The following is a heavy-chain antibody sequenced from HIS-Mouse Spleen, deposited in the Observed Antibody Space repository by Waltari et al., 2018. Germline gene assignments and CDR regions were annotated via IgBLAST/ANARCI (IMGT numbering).Heavy chain of an antibody. CDR1: GYSISRGYY. CDR2: IYHSGST. V-gene: IGHV4-38-2*02. CDR3: AREPHLQLELAFDI. D-gene: IGHD1-1*01. Sequence: QVQLQESGPGLVKPSETLFLTCTVPGYSISRGYYWGWIRQPPGKGLEWIGSIYHSGSTYYNPSLKSRVTISVDTSKNQFSLKLSSVTAADTAVYYCAREPHLQLELAFDIWGQGTMVTVSS. J-gene: IGHJ3*02.